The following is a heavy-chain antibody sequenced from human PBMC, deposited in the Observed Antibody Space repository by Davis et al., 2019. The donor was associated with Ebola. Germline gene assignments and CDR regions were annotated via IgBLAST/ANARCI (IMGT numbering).Heavy chain of an antibody. CDR1: GFTFSSYS. CDR2: ISSSSSYI. Sequence: PGGSLRLSCAASGFTFSSYSMNWVRQAPGKGLEWVSSISSSSSYIYYADSVKGRFTISRDNAKNSLYLQMNSLRAEDTAVYYCARDRLGSALSPFDYWGQGTLVTVSS. CDR3: ARDRLGSALSPFDY. J-gene: IGHJ4*02. D-gene: IGHD3-3*02. V-gene: IGHV3-21*01.